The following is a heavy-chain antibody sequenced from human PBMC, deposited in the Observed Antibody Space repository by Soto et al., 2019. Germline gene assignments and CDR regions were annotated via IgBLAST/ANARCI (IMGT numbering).Heavy chain of an antibody. CDR1: GFTFSSYS. V-gene: IGHV3-48*01. D-gene: IGHD4-17*01. CDR2: ISSSSTI. Sequence: PGGSMRLSCAASGFTFSSYSMNWVRQAPGKGLEWVSYISSSSTIYYADSVKGRFTISRDNAKNSLYLQMNSLRAEDTAVYYCAREMTTKGADAFDIWGQGTMVTVSS. J-gene: IGHJ3*02. CDR3: AREMTTKGADAFDI.